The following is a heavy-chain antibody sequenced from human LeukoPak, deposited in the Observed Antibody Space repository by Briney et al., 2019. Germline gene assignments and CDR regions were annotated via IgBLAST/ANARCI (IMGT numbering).Heavy chain of an antibody. V-gene: IGHV3-23*01. J-gene: IGHJ4*02. Sequence: GGSLRLSCAASGFTFSSYAMSWVRQVPGKGLEWVSAISGSGGSTYYADSVKGRFTISRDNSKNTLYLQMNSLKTEDTAVYYCTTTQYSDSSLRYWGQGTPVTVSS. CDR3: TTTQYSDSSLRY. D-gene: IGHD1-26*01. CDR1: GFTFSSYA. CDR2: ISGSGGST.